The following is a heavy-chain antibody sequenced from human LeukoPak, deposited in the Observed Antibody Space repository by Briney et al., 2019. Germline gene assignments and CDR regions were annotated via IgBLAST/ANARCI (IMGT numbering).Heavy chain of an antibody. V-gene: IGHV3-9*01. J-gene: IGHJ5*02. CDR3: AKEALGFDP. Sequence: PGGSLRLSCAASGFTFDDYAMHWVRQAPGKGLEWVSGISWNSGSIGYADSVKGRFTISRDNAKKSLYLQMNSLRAEDTALYYCAKEALGFDPWGQGTLVTVSS. CDR1: GFTFDDYA. CDR2: ISWNSGSI.